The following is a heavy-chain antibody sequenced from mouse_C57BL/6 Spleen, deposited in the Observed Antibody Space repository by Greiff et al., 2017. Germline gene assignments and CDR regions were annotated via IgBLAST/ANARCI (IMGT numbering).Heavy chain of an antibody. CDR3: ARCGEVVAPGAMDY. J-gene: IGHJ4*01. Sequence: VQLQQPGAELVKPGASVKLSCKASGYTFTSYWMHWVKQRPGRGLEWIGRIDPNSGGTKYNEKFKSKATMTVDKPSSTAYMPVSSLTSEESAVYYCARCGEVVAPGAMDYWGQGTSVTVSS. V-gene: IGHV1-72*01. CDR2: IDPNSGGT. D-gene: IGHD1-1*01. CDR1: GYTFTSYW.